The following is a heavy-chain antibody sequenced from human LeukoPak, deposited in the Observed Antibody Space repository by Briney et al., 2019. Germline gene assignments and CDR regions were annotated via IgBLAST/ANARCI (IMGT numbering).Heavy chain of an antibody. J-gene: IGHJ5*02. V-gene: IGHV4-39*01. CDR1: GGSISSSSYY. CDR3: ASDRAGFDP. CDR2: IYYSGST. Sequence: SETLSLTCTVSGGSISSSSYYWGWIRQPPGKGLEWIGRIYYSGSTYYNPSLKSRVTISVDTPKNQFSLKLSSVTAADTAVYYCASDRAGFDPWGQGTLVTVPS.